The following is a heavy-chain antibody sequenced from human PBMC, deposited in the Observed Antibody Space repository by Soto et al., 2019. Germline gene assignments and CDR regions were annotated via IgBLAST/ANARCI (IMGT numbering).Heavy chain of an antibody. CDR1: GYTFTSYY. Sequence: ASGKVSCKASGYTFTSYYMHWVRQAPGQGLEWMGIINPSGGSTSYAQKFQGRVTMTRDTSTSTVYMELSSLRSEDTAVYYCARAHPNYYDSSGYPDYWGQGTLVTVSS. CDR2: INPSGGST. V-gene: IGHV1-46*01. D-gene: IGHD3-22*01. CDR3: ARAHPNYYDSSGYPDY. J-gene: IGHJ4*02.